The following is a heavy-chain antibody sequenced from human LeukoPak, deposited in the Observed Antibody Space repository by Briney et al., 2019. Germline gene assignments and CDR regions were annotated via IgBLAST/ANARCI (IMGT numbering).Heavy chain of an antibody. CDR2: ISSNGGST. CDR3: ARDWFGESGAFDI. D-gene: IGHD3-10*01. CDR1: GFTFSSYA. V-gene: IGHV3-64*01. Sequence: GGSLRLSCAASGFTFSSYAMHWVRQAPGKGLEYVSAISSNGGSTYYANSVKGRFTISRDNSKNTLYLQMGSLRAEDMAVYYCARDWFGESGAFDIWGQGTMVTVSS. J-gene: IGHJ3*02.